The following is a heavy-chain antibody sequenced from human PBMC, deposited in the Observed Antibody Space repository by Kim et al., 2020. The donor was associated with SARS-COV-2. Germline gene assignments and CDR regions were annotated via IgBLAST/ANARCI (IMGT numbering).Heavy chain of an antibody. CDR3: AHRRGTSYFDY. V-gene: IGHV2-5*01. D-gene: IGHD1-1*01. J-gene: IGHJ4*02. Sequence: KRYNPSLKGRPTITKDTSKNQVVLTMTNMDPVDTATYYCAHRRGTSYFDYWGQGTLVTVSS. CDR2: K.